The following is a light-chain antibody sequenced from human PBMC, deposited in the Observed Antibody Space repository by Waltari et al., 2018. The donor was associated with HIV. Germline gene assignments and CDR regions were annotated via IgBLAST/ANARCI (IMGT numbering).Light chain of an antibody. CDR1: NSDIGEYTY. CDR2: EVS. J-gene: IGLJ1*01. CDR3: GTYTSTTTLYV. Sequence: QSALAQPASVSGSPGQSITISCTGTNSDIGEYTYVTWYQKHQDKAPKVIIYEVSNRPSGVSNRFSGSKSGNTASLTISGLRAEDEGDYFCGTYTSTTTLYVFGTGTRVAVL. V-gene: IGLV2-14*01.